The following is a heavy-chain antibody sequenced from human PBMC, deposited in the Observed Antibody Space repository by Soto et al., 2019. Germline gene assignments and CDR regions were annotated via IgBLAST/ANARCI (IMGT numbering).Heavy chain of an antibody. Sequence: ASVKVSCKASGYSFTSYYMHWVRQAPGQGLEWMGVMNPSGGSTNYAQKFQGRVTMTRDTSTTTAYMDLSSLRSEDTAVYYCARDGSSDNDDYGLDVWGQGTTVTVSS. V-gene: IGHV1-46*01. D-gene: IGHD2-8*01. J-gene: IGHJ6*02. CDR1: GYSFTSYY. CDR3: ARDGSSDNDDYGLDV. CDR2: MNPSGGST.